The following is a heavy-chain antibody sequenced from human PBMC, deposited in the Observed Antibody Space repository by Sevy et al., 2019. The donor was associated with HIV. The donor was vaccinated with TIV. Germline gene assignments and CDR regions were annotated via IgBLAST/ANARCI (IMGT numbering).Heavy chain of an antibody. D-gene: IGHD3-22*01. CDR1: GGSISSGSYY. Sequence: SETLSLTCTVSGGSISSGSYYWSWIGQPAGKGLEWIGRIYTSGSTNYNPSLKSRVTMSVDTSKNQFSLKLSSVTAADTAVYYCAREPRFDYDSSGYYYAPIDYWGQGTLVTVSS. CDR2: IYTSGST. J-gene: IGHJ4*02. CDR3: AREPRFDYDSSGYYYAPIDY. V-gene: IGHV4-61*02.